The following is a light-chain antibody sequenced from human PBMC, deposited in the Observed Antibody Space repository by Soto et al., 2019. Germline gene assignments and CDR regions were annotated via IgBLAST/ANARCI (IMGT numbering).Light chain of an antibody. CDR3: SSFAPSYRVI. CDR2: DVF. V-gene: IGLV2-11*01. J-gene: IGLJ2*01. CDR1: SSDIGSYNA. Sequence: QSALTQPHSVSGSPGHSVTISCFGTSSDIGSYNAVSWYQQHPGKAPKLSIFDVFERPSGVPDRFSGSKSGNSASLTISGLQAEDESDYYCSSFAPSYRVIFGGGTKLTVL.